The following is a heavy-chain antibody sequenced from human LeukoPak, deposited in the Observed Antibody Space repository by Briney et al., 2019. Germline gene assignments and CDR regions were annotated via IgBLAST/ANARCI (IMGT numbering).Heavy chain of an antibody. Sequence: VASVKVSCKASGYTFSSYYMHWVRQAPGQGIEWMGRINPSGGSTDYAQKFQGRVTMTRDMSTSTVYMDLNSLRSEDTALYYCATGSHVRVYDSNPYYGHYWGQGTLVTVSS. V-gene: IGHV1-46*01. CDR1: GYTFSSYY. J-gene: IGHJ4*02. CDR3: ATGSHVRVYDSNPYYGHY. D-gene: IGHD3-22*01. CDR2: INPSGGST.